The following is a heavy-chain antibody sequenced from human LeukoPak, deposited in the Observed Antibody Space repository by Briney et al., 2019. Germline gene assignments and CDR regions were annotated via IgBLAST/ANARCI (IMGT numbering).Heavy chain of an antibody. Sequence: PETLSLTCAVSGYSIISGYYWGWIRQPPGKGLEWIGSIDHSGTTYYNPSLKSRVTISVDTSKNQFSLKLTSVTAADTAVFYCARRSYCSGGDCYSIDAFDIWGQGTMVTVSS. V-gene: IGHV4-38-2*01. CDR1: GYSIISGYY. J-gene: IGHJ3*02. CDR2: IDHSGTT. CDR3: ARRSYCSGGDCYSIDAFDI. D-gene: IGHD2-15*01.